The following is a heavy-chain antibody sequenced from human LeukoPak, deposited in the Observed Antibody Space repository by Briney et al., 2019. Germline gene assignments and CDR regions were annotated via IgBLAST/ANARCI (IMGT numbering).Heavy chain of an antibody. D-gene: IGHD3-9*01. Sequence: RPGGSLRLSCAASGFTFSSHWMTWVRQAPGKGLEWVAVISYDGSNKYYADSVKGRFTISRDNSKNTLYLQMNSLRAEDTAVYYCARGMRYFDWWHYGMDVWGQGTTVTVSS. J-gene: IGHJ6*02. V-gene: IGHV3-30-3*01. CDR2: ISYDGSNK. CDR1: GFTFSSHW. CDR3: ARGMRYFDWWHYGMDV.